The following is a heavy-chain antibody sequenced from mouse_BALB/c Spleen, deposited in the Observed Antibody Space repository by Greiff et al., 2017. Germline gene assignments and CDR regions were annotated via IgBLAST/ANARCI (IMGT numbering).Heavy chain of an antibody. Sequence: EVKLVESGPSLVKPSQTLSLTCSVTGDSITSGYWNWIRKFPGNKLEYMGYISYSGSTYYNPSLKSRISITRDTSKNQYYLQLNSVTTEDTATYYCARWMYYYGSSYGYFDVWGAGTTVTVSS. J-gene: IGHJ1*01. CDR1: GDSITSGY. V-gene: IGHV3-8*02. CDR2: ISYSGST. D-gene: IGHD1-1*01. CDR3: ARWMYYYGSSYGYFDV.